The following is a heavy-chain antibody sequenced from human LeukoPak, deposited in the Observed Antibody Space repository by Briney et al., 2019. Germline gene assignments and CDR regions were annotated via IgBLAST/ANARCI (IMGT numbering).Heavy chain of an antibody. D-gene: IGHD3-22*01. Sequence: ASVKVSCKGSGYTFTSYGISWVRQAPGQGLEWMGWISAYNGNTNYAQKLQGRVTMTTDTSTSTAYMELRSLRSDDTAVYYCARGASYYYDSSGYYSLGYWGQGTLVTVSS. J-gene: IGHJ4*02. CDR2: ISAYNGNT. V-gene: IGHV1-18*01. CDR3: ARGASYYYDSSGYYSLGY. CDR1: GYTFTSYG.